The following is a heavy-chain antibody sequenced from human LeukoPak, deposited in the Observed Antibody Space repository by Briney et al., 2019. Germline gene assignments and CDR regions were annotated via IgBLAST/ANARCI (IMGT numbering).Heavy chain of an antibody. J-gene: IGHJ6*03. D-gene: IGHD2-15*01. CDR2: IRSKAYGGTT. CDR1: GFTFSSYG. Sequence: GGSLRLSCAVSGFTFSSYGMHWVRQAPGKGLEWVGFIRSKAYGGTTEYAASVKGRFTISRDDSKSIAYLQMNSLKTEDTAVYYCTRVVAYYYYMDVWGKGTTVTISS. V-gene: IGHV3-49*04. CDR3: TRVVAYYYYMDV.